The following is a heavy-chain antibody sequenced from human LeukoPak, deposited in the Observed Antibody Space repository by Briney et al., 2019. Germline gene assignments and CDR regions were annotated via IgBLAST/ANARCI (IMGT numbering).Heavy chain of an antibody. CDR3: ARGSSGWYPLFDY. CDR1: GGSVSSGNYY. D-gene: IGHD6-19*01. Sequence: SETLSLTCTVSGGSVSSGNYYWSWIRQPPGKGLEWIGYIYYSGNTNYNPSLKSRVTISVDTSKNQFSPKLSSVTAADTAVYYCARGSSGWYPLFDYWGQGTLVTVSS. V-gene: IGHV4-61*01. J-gene: IGHJ4*02. CDR2: IYYSGNT.